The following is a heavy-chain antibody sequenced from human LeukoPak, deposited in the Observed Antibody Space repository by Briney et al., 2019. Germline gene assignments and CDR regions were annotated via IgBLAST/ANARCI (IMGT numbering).Heavy chain of an antibody. CDR3: VRPDQWDPHRLGY. D-gene: IGHD1-26*01. CDR1: GFTYSNYA. CDR2: IHGSGHDT. Sequence: GGSLRLSCAASGFTYSNYAMSWVRQAPGQGLEWVSAIHGSGHDTFYADAVKGRFTISRDNSKSTLYLEMSSLRAEDTAVYYCVRPDQWDPHRLGYWGQGLLVIVSS. J-gene: IGHJ4*02. V-gene: IGHV3-23*01.